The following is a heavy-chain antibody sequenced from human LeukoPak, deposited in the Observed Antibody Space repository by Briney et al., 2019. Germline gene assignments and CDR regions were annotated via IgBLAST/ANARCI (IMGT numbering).Heavy chain of an antibody. CDR1: GYTFTSYA. CDR2: IIPIFGTA. V-gene: IGHV1-69*05. CDR3: ASRRDCSSTSCHTGGYYMDV. Sequence: SVKVSCKASGYTFTSYAMNWVRQAPGQGLEWMGGIIPIFGTANYAQKFQGRVTITTDESTSTAYMELSSLRSEDTAVYYCASRRDCSSTSCHTGGYYMDVWGKGTTVTVSS. J-gene: IGHJ6*03. D-gene: IGHD2-2*01.